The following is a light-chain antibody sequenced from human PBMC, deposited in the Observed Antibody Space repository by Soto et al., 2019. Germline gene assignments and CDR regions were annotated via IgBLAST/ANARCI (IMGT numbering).Light chain of an antibody. CDR2: AAS. Sequence: DIQMTQSPSSLSASVADRVTITCQASQSIRRSLNWYQQKPGKAPKLLIYAASSLQSGVPSGFSGSGYGTDFTLTITSLQSEDFAIYYCQQSCSSPRTFGQGTKVDIK. CDR1: QSIRRS. V-gene: IGKV1-39*01. CDR3: QQSCSSPRT. J-gene: IGKJ1*01.